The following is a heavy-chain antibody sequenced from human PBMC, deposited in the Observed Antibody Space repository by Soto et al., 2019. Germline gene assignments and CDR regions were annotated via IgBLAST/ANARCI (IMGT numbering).Heavy chain of an antibody. J-gene: IGHJ1*01. CDR1: GFTFSSYG. Sequence: QLQLVESGGGGVQPGRSLRLSCAASGFTFSSYGMHCVSQAPGKGLEWVAVISYDGSDKYYADSVKGRFTISRDNSNNMLYLQMDRLNAEDTAVYYCAKGVVVASTYFKHWGQGTLVTVSS. CDR3: AKGVVVASTYFKH. V-gene: IGHV3-30*18. D-gene: IGHD2-15*01. CDR2: ISYDGSDK.